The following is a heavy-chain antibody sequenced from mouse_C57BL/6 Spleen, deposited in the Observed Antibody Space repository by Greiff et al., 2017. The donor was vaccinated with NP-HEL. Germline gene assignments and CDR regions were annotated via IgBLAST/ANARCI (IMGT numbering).Heavy chain of an antibody. CDR3: TTELRLREAWFAY. J-gene: IGHJ3*01. D-gene: IGHD3-2*02. Sequence: VQLQQSGAELVRPGASVKLSCTASGFNIKDDYMHWVKQRPEQGLEWIGWIDPENGDTEYDSKFQGKATITADTSSNTAYLQLSSLTSEDTAVYYCTTELRLREAWFAYWGQGTLVTVSA. CDR2: IDPENGDT. CDR1: GFNIKDDY. V-gene: IGHV14-4*01.